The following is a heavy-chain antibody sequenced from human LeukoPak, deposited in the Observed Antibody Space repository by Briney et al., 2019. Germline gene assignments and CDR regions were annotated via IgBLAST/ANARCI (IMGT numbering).Heavy chain of an antibody. J-gene: IGHJ4*02. CDR3: ARYTAMVPFDY. CDR2: IYTSGST. Sequence: PSETLSLTCTVSGGSISSYYWSWIRQPAGKGLEWIGRIYTSGSTNYNPSLKSRVTISVDTSKNQFSLKVRSVTAADTAVYYCARYTAMVPFDYWGQGTLVTVSS. D-gene: IGHD5-18*01. CDR1: GGSISSYY. V-gene: IGHV4-4*07.